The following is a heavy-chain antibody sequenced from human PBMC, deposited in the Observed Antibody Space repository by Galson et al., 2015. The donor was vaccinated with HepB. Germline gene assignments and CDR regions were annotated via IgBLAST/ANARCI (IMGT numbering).Heavy chain of an antibody. Sequence: SLRLSCAASGFTFSSYGMHWVRQAPGKGLEWVAVISYDGSNKYYADSVKGRFTISRDNSKNTLYLQMNSLRAEDTAVYYCAKDGGEELWFGELLRYYFDYWGQGTLVTVSS. CDR3: AKDGGEELWFGELLRYYFDY. D-gene: IGHD3-10*01. J-gene: IGHJ4*02. CDR1: GFTFSSYG. CDR2: ISYDGSNK. V-gene: IGHV3-30*18.